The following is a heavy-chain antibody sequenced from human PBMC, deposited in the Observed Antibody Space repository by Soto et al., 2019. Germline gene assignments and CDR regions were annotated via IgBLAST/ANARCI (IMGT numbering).Heavy chain of an antibody. V-gene: IGHV3-48*01. CDR3: ARDWFGSDY. D-gene: IGHD3-10*01. Sequence: EVQLVESGGGLVQPGGSLRLSCAASGFTFSSYRMIWVRQAPEKGLEWVSYISSSSSTIFYADSVKGRFTISRDNAKNSLYLQMNSLRGEDTAVYYCARDWFGSDYWGQGTMVTVSS. CDR2: ISSSSSTI. J-gene: IGHJ4*02. CDR1: GFTFSSYR.